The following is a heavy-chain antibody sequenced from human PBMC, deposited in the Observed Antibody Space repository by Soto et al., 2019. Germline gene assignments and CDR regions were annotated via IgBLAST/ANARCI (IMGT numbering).Heavy chain of an antibody. CDR1: GFIFSDHW. CDR3: AKDGPTGSPYYFYGMDV. CDR2: INRDGSST. D-gene: IGHD2-21*01. V-gene: IGHV3-74*01. Sequence: TGGSLRLSCAASGFIFSDHWMLWVRQVPGKGLEWVSRINRDGSSTKYADSVKGRFTISRDNSKNTVSLQMNSLRAEDTAVYLCAKDGPTGSPYYFYGMDVWGQGTTVTVSS. J-gene: IGHJ6*02.